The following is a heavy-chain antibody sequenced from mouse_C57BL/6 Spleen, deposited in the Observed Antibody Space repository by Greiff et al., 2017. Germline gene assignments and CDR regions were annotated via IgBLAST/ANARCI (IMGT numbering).Heavy chain of an antibody. CDR1: GYAFSSYW. CDR3: ARRHYFDY. V-gene: IGHV1-80*01. CDR2: IYPGGGDT. Sequence: VQLQQSGAELVKPGASVKISCKASGYAFSSYWMNWVKQRPGKGLEWIGQIYPGGGDTNYNGKFKGKATLTADNSSSTAYMQLSSLTAEDSAVYFCARRHYFDYWGQGTPLTVSS. J-gene: IGHJ2*01.